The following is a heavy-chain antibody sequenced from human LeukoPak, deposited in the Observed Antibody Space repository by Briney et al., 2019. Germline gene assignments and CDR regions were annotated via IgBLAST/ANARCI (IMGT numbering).Heavy chain of an antibody. D-gene: IGHD2-8*01. J-gene: IGHJ4*02. CDR2: INHSGST. V-gene: IGHV4-34*01. CDR1: GGSFIGYY. CDR3: ARDGLGYCTNGVCYTAYYFDY. Sequence: PSETLSLTCAVYGGSFIGYYWSWIRQPPGPGLEWIGEINHSGSTNYNPSLKSRVTISVDTSKNQFSLKLSSVTAADTAVYYCARDGLGYCTNGVCYTAYYFDYWGQGTLVTVSS.